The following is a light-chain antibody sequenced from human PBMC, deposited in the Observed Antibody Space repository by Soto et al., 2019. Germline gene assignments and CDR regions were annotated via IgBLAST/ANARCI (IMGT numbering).Light chain of an antibody. CDR1: QTISSW. J-gene: IGKJ1*01. V-gene: IGKV1-5*03. CDR3: QQYNSYPWT. CDR2: KTS. Sequence: DIQMTQSPSTLSASVGDRVTITCRASQTISSWLAWYQQKPGKAPKLLMYKTSSLESGVPSRFSGSRSGTEFTLTISSLQPDDFATYFCQQYNSYPWTFGQGTKWIS.